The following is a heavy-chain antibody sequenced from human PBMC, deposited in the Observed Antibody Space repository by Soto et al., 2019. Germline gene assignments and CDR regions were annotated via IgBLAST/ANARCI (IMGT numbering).Heavy chain of an antibody. V-gene: IGHV1-2*04. CDR1: GYTFTGYY. Sequence: QVQLVQSGAEVKKPGASVKVSCKASGYTFTGYYMHWVRQAPGQGLEWMGWINPNSGGTKYAQKFQGWVTMTRDTSISTAYMELSRLRSDDTAVYYCARDARGDEAPMDYWGQGTLVTVSS. J-gene: IGHJ4*02. CDR2: INPNSGGT. D-gene: IGHD3-10*01. CDR3: ARDARGDEAPMDY.